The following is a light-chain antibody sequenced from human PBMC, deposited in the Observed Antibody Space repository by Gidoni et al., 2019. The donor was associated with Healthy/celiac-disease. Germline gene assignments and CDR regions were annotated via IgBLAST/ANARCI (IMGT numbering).Light chain of an antibody. V-gene: IGKV3-15*01. CDR1: QSVSSI. CDR2: GAS. J-gene: IGKJ4*01. Sequence: EIVMTQSPATLSVSPGERATLSCRASQSVSSILAWYQQKPGQAPRLLIYGASTRATGIPARFSGSGSGTEFTLTISSLQSEDFAVYYCQQYNNWPPLLTFXGXTKVEIK. CDR3: QQYNNWPPLLT.